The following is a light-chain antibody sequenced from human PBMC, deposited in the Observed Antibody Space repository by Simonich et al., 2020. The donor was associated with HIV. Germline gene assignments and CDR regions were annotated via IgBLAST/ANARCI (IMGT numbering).Light chain of an antibody. CDR3: QQSLTIPFT. Sequence: EIVLTQSPGTLSLSPGERATLSCRASQSVSSSYLAWYQQKPGLAPRLLIYDASSRATGIPDRFSGSGSGTDFTLTISSLRPEDSATYYCQQSLTIPFTFGQGTKLEI. V-gene: IGKV3D-20*01. CDR1: QSVSSSY. CDR2: DAS. J-gene: IGKJ2*01.